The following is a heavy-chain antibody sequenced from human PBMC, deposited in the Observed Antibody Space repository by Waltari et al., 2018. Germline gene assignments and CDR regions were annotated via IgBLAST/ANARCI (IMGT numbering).Heavy chain of an antibody. D-gene: IGHD6-6*01. CDR3: AKDITEYSSSGGVGFDY. Sequence: EVQLVESGGVVVQPGGSLRLSCAASGFPFDDYTMHWVLQPPGRGLEWVSLISWDGGSKYYADSVKGRFTISRDNSKNSLYLQMNSLRTEDTALYYCAKDITEYSSSGGVGFDYWGQGTLVTVSS. CDR1: GFPFDDYT. J-gene: IGHJ4*02. V-gene: IGHV3-43*01. CDR2: ISWDGGSK.